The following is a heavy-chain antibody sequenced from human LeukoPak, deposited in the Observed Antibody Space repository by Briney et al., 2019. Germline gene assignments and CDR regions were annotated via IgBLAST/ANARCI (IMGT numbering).Heavy chain of an antibody. Sequence: PGGSLRLSCAASGFTFSSYWMSWVRQAPGKWLEWVANIKQDGSEKYYVDSVKGRFTIARDNAKNSLYLQMNSLRAEDPAVYYCSSANYAYWFDPWGQGTLVTVSS. CDR1: GFTFSSYW. V-gene: IGHV3-7*01. CDR3: SSANYAYWFDP. J-gene: IGHJ5*02. D-gene: IGHD1-7*01. CDR2: IKQDGSEK.